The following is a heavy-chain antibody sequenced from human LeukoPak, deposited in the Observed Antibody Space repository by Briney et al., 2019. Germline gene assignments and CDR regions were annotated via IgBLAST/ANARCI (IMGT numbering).Heavy chain of an antibody. D-gene: IGHD4-17*01. Sequence: ASVKVSCKASGYTFTGYYMHWVRQAPGQGLEWMGWINPNSGGTNYAQKFQGRVTMTRDTSISTAYMELSRLRSDDTAVYYCARAASRDYGDLDYWGQGTLVTVSS. CDR1: GYTFTGYY. CDR2: INPNSGGT. CDR3: ARAASRDYGDLDY. J-gene: IGHJ4*02. V-gene: IGHV1-2*02.